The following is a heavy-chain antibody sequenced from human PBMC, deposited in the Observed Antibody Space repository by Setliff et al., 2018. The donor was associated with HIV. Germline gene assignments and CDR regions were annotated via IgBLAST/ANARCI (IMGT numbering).Heavy chain of an antibody. Sequence: QTGGSLRLSCAASGFAFSTYAMSWVRQAPGKGLEWVSAISDSGGGTYYADSVKGRFTVSRDNSKYTLYLQMNSLRVEDTAVYYCAKDKGSSGWSAWGQGTLVTVSS. CDR2: ISDSGGGT. J-gene: IGHJ5*02. D-gene: IGHD6-19*01. CDR3: AKDKGSSGWSA. CDR1: GFAFSTYA. V-gene: IGHV3-23*01.